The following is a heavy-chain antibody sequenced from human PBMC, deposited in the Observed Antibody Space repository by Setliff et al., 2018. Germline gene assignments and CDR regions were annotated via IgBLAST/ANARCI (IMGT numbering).Heavy chain of an antibody. V-gene: IGHV5-10-1*01. D-gene: IGHD1-1*01. CDR3: ARLGRERSTFAWLDA. Sequence: PGESLKISCQASGYNFANHWIAWVRLMPGKGLEYMGRIDPGDSYADYSPSFEGLVTISADKSRTTVYPQWTSLQASDTALYLCARLGRERSTFAWLDAWGQGTQVTVSS. CDR2: IDPGDSYA. J-gene: IGHJ5*02. CDR1: GYNFANHW.